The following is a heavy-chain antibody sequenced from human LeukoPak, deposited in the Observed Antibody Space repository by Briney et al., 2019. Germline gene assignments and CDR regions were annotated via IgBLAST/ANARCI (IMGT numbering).Heavy chain of an antibody. J-gene: IGHJ3*02. CDR3: ARHSSSWPNAAFDI. CDR1: GGSVSSGSYY. Sequence: PSETLSLTCTVSGGSVSSGSYYWSWIRQPPGKGLEWIGYIYYSGITNYNPSLKSRVTISADTSKNQFSLKLTSVTAADTAVYYCARHSSSWPNAAFDIWGQGTLVTVSS. V-gene: IGHV4-61*01. D-gene: IGHD6-13*01. CDR2: IYYSGIT.